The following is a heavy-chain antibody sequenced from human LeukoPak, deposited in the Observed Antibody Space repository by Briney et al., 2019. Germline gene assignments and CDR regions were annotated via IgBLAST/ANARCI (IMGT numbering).Heavy chain of an antibody. D-gene: IGHD4-17*01. CDR1: GFTFEDYA. CDR3: AKADGDSDAFDI. J-gene: IGHJ3*02. Sequence: GGSLRLSRAASGFTFEDYAMHGVRQAPGKGLEWVSGISWNSGSIGYADSVKGRFTISRDNAKNSLYLQMNSLRAEDMALYYCAKADGDSDAFDIWGQGTMVTV. CDR2: ISWNSGSI. V-gene: IGHV3-9*03.